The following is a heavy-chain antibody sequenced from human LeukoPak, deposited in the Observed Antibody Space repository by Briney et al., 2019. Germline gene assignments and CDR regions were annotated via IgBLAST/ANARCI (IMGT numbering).Heavy chain of an antibody. CDR1: GYSISSGYY. V-gene: IGHV4-38-2*01. J-gene: IGHJ4*02. Sequence: PSETLSLTCAVSGYSISSGYYWGWIRQPPGKGLEWIGSIYHSGSTYYNPSLTSRVTISVDTSKNQFSLKLSSVTAADTAVYYCARQSGYSYGYLPDYWGQGTLVTVSS. D-gene: IGHD5-18*01. CDR2: IYHSGST. CDR3: ARQSGYSYGYLPDY.